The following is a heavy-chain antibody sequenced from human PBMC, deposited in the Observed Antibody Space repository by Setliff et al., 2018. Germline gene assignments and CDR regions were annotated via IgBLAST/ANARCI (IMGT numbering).Heavy chain of an antibody. CDR2: IHYRGTT. D-gene: IGHD1-1*01. J-gene: IGHJ4*02. V-gene: IGHV4-39*01. Sequence: SETLSLTCTVSGDSISSGSHYWGWIRQPPGKGLEWIGRIHYRGTTYSNVSLASRLTISVDTSKNQFSLKLASVTAADTAVYYCARTGTYRYFDSWGQGTRVTVSS. CDR3: ARTGTYRYFDS. CDR1: GDSISSGSHY.